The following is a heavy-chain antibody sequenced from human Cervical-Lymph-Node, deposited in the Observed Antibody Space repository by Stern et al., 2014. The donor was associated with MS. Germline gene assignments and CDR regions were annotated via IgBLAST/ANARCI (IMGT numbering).Heavy chain of an antibody. Sequence: QVQLVQSGAEVKEPGASVKVSCTASGYTFTDYNIQWVRQAPGPGLEWMGMISPDGGRTDYAPKFRGRVTMTRDKSTSTVYMELNSLRSEDTAVYFCARVAPTVGAAYWGQGTLVTVSS. CDR2: ISPDGGRT. CDR3: ARVAPTVGAAY. D-gene: IGHD1-26*01. CDR1: GYTFTDYN. V-gene: IGHV1-46*01. J-gene: IGHJ4*02.